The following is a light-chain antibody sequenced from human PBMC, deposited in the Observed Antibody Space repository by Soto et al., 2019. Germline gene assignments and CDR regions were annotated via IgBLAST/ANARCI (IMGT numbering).Light chain of an antibody. CDR2: WAS. V-gene: IGKV4-1*01. CDR1: QSILYTSNNKNN. CDR3: QQYYDNPRT. Sequence: DIVMTQSPDSLAVSLGERATINCKSSQSILYTSNNKNNLAWYQQKPGHPPRLLIYWASTRQSGVPDRFSGSGSGTDFTLTISSLQAEDVAVYYCQQYYDNPRTFGQGTTVEIK. J-gene: IGKJ1*01.